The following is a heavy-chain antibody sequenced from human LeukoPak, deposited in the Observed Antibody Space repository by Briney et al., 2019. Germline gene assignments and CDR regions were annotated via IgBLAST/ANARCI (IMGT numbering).Heavy chain of an antibody. V-gene: IGHV4-61*09. CDR2: IYASRGT. Sequence: SETLSLTCTVPGGSISSGSYYWSWIRQPAGKGLEWIGHIYASRGTKYNPSLESRVTISIDTSKNQLSRRLSSVTAADTAVYYCTREKSYGYIRADSWGQGTLVAVSS. D-gene: IGHD3-16*01. CDR1: GGSISSGSYY. CDR3: TREKSYGYIRADS. J-gene: IGHJ4*02.